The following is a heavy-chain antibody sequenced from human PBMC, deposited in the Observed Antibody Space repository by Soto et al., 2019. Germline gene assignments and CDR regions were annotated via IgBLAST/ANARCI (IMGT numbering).Heavy chain of an antibody. J-gene: IGHJ3*02. CDR3: ARGRSLALAWELLRNDAFDI. CDR1: GGSISSGDYY. CDR2: IYYSGST. V-gene: IGHV4-61*08. D-gene: IGHD1-26*01. Sequence: PSETLSLTCTVSGGSISSGDYYWSWIRQPPGKGLEWIGYIYYSGSTNYNPSLKSRVTISVDTSKNQFSLKLSSVTAADTAVYYCARGRSLALAWELLRNDAFDIWGQGTMVTVSS.